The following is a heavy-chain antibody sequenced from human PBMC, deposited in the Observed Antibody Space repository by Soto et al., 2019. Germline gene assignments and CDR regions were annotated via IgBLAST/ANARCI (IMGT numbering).Heavy chain of an antibody. CDR1: GYTFTSYD. D-gene: IGHD3-16*02. CDR2: MNPNSGST. CDR3: ARPHDYIWGSYRTIQSYGMDV. V-gene: IGHV1-8*01. J-gene: IGHJ6*02. Sequence: QVQLVQSGAEVKKPGASVKVSCKASGYTFTSYDINWVRQATGQGLEWRGWMNPNSGSTDYAQRFQGRVTMTRNTSIGTAYMELSSLRSEDTAVYYCARPHDYIWGSYRTIQSYGMDVWGQGTTVTVSS.